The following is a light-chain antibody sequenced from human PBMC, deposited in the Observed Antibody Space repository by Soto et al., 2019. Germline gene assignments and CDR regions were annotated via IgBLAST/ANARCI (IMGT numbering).Light chain of an antibody. CDR1: HRVSSY. J-gene: IGKJ4*01. CDR2: ATS. CDR3: QQYNNWPLT. Sequence: EIVMTQSPATLSVSPGERATLSCRASHRVSSYLAWYQQKPCQAPRLLLYATSTRATGIPARFSGSGSGTEFTLTISSLQSEDFAVYYCQQYNNWPLTFGGGTKVELK. V-gene: IGKV3-15*01.